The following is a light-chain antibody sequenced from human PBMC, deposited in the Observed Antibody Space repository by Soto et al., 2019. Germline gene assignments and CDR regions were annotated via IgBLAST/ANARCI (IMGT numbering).Light chain of an antibody. J-gene: IGKJ4*01. Sequence: EIVLTQSPGTLSLSPGERATLSCRASQSVSSSYLAWYQQKPGQAPRLLIYGASSRATGIPDRFSGSGSGTDFILTISRLEPEDFAVYYCQQYGSSLLTFGGGTKMEIK. CDR3: QQYGSSLLT. CDR2: GAS. CDR1: QSVSSSY. V-gene: IGKV3-20*01.